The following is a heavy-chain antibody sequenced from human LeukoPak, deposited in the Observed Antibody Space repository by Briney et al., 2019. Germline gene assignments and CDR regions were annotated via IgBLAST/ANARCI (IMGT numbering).Heavy chain of an antibody. CDR2: IHYSGAT. CDR3: ATLRGASTAVFDS. V-gene: IGHV4-59*08. CDR1: GGSISSDY. D-gene: IGHD2-21*02. J-gene: IGHJ4*02. Sequence: SETLSLTCTVSGGSISSDYWSWIRQPPGKRLEWIGCIHYSGATNYNPSLKSRVTISVDTSKNQFSLKLSSVTAADTALYYCATLRGASTAVFDSWGQGTLVTVSS.